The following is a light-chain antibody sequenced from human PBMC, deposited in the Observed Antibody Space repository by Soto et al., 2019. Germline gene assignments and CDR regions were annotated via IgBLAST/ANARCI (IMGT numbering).Light chain of an antibody. J-gene: IGLJ1*01. CDR2: GNS. CDR3: PSYESSLTGYV. V-gene: IGLV1-40*01. Sequence: QSALTQPPSVSGAPGQRVTISCTGSSSNIGAGYDVHWYQQLPGTAPKLLIYGNSNRPSGVPDRFSGSKSGTSASLAITGLQAEDEADYSSPSYESSLTGYVFGTGNKVTVL. CDR1: SSNIGAGYD.